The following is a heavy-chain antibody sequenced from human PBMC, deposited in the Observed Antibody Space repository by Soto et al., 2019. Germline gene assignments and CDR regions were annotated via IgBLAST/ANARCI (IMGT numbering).Heavy chain of an antibody. V-gene: IGHV4-34*01. Sequence: PSEALSLTCAVYGGSFIGYYWSWILQPPGKGLEWIGEINHSGSTNYNPSLKSRVTISVDTSKNQFSLKLSSVTAADTAVYYCARTLRITMVPGERYMDVWGKGTTVTVSS. J-gene: IGHJ6*03. CDR3: ARTLRITMVPGERYMDV. CDR2: INHSGST. D-gene: IGHD3-10*01. CDR1: GGSFIGYY.